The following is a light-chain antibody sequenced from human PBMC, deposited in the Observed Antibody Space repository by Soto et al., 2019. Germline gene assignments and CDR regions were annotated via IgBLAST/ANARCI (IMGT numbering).Light chain of an antibody. V-gene: IGLV2-11*01. CDR3: CSYAGSYTHVV. Sequence: QSALTQPRSVSGSPGQSVTISCTGTSSDVGGYNYVSWYQQRPGKAPKLMIYDVSKRPSGVPDRFSGSKSGNTASLTISGLQAEDEADYYCCSYAGSYTHVVFGGGTKVTVL. CDR2: DVS. J-gene: IGLJ2*01. CDR1: SSDVGGYNY.